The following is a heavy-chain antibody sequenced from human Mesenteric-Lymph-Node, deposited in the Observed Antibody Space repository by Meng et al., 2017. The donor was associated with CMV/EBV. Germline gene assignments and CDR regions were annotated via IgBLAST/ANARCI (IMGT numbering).Heavy chain of an antibody. CDR2: IYYSGST. CDR3: ARDPDSSSWYVWFDP. Sequence: SETLSLTCTVSGGSVSSSNYYWGWIHQPPGKGLEWIGSIYYSGSTYYNPSLKSRVTISVDTSKNQFSLKLSSVTAADTAVYYCARDPDSSSWYVWFDPWGQGTLVTVSS. D-gene: IGHD6-13*01. CDR1: GGSVSSSNYY. J-gene: IGHJ5*02. V-gene: IGHV4-39*07.